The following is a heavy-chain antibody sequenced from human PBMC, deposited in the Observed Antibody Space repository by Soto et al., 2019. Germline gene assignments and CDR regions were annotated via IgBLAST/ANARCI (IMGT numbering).Heavy chain of an antibody. CDR3: ASQDYGKSVYYFDY. D-gene: IGHD3-10*01. Sequence: PSGTLSLTCTVSGGSVSSQYWSWIRQPAGKGLEWIGRIYNGGIPLIHPSLESRVALSLDTSKNQFSLTLSSVTAADTAIYYCASQDYGKSVYYFDYWGRGTLVTVSS. CDR1: GGSVSSQY. V-gene: IGHV4-4*07. CDR2: IYNGGIP. J-gene: IGHJ4*02.